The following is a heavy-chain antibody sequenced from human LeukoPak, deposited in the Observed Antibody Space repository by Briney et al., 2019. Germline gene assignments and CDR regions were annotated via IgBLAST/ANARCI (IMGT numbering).Heavy chain of an antibody. J-gene: IGHJ3*02. V-gene: IGHV4-61*05. CDR2: IYYSGST. Sequence: TPSETLSLTCTVSGGSISSSTYYWGWIRQPPGKGLEWIGYIYYSGSTNYNPSLKSRVTISVDTSKNQFSLKLSSVTAADTAVYYCARGGSYLSAFDIWGQGTMVTVSS. D-gene: IGHD1-26*01. CDR1: GGSISSSTYY. CDR3: ARGGSYLSAFDI.